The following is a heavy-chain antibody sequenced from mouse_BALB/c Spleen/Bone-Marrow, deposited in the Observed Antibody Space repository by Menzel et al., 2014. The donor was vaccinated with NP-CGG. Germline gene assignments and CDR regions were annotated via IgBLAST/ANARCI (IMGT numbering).Heavy chain of an antibody. V-gene: IGHV1-7*01. Sequence: QVQLQQSGAELAKPGASVKMSCKASGYTFTSYWMHWIKQRPGQGLEWIGYITPSTGYIEYNQKFKDKATLTADKSSSTAYMQLSSLTSEDSAVYYCARPRFANWGRGTLVTVSA. CDR1: GYTFTSYW. CDR2: ITPSTGYI. J-gene: IGHJ3*01. CDR3: ARPRFAN.